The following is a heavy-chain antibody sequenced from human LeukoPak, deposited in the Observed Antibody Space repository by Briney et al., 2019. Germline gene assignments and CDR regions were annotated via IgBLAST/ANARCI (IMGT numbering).Heavy chain of an antibody. V-gene: IGHV4-39*07. Sequence: WVRQPPGKGLEWIGSIYYSGSTYYNPSLKSRVTISVDTSKNQFSLKLSSVTAADTAVYYCARGATSKGTSWFDPWGQGTLVIVSS. CDR3: ARGATSKGTSWFDP. J-gene: IGHJ5*02. CDR2: IYYSGST.